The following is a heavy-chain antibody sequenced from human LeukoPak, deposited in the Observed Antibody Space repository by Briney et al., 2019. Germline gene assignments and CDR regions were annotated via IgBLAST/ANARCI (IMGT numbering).Heavy chain of an antibody. D-gene: IGHD2-15*01. Sequence: SETLSLTCTVSGGSISSGYYWGWIRQPPGKGLEWIGSIYHSGSTYYNPSLKSRVTISVDTSKNQFSLKLSSVTAADTAVYYCAREGYCSGGSCYYFDYWGQGTLVTVSS. CDR3: AREGYCSGGSCYYFDY. J-gene: IGHJ4*02. V-gene: IGHV4-38-2*02. CDR2: IYHSGST. CDR1: GGSISSGYY.